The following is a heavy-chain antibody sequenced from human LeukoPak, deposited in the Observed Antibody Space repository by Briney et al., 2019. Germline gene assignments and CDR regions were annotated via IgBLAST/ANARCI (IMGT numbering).Heavy chain of an antibody. Sequence: SETLSLTRAVSGGSISSSSYYWGWIRQPPGKGLEWIGSIYNSGSTYYDPSLKSRVTISLDTSKNQFSLKLSSVTAADTAVYYCATYMITFAGIFAHDAFDIWGQGTMVTVSS. V-gene: IGHV4-39*07. D-gene: IGHD3-16*02. CDR2: IYNSGST. CDR1: GGSISSSSYY. J-gene: IGHJ3*02. CDR3: ATYMITFAGIFAHDAFDI.